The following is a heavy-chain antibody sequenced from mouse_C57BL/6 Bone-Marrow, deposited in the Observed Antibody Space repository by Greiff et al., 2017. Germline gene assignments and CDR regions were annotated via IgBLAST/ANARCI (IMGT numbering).Heavy chain of an antibody. CDR1: GYTFTSYW. Sequence: QVQLQQPGAELVMPGASVKLSCKASGYTFTSYWMHWVKQRPGQGLEWIGEIDPSASYTNYNQKFKGKSTLTVDKSSRTAYMQLSSLTSEDSAVDYGAREGVIVPYYFYSGVTVTTRTVAS. V-gene: IGHV1-69*01. D-gene: IGHD2-12*01. CDR3: AREGVIVPYYFYS. J-gene: IGHJ2*01. CDR2: IDPSASYT.